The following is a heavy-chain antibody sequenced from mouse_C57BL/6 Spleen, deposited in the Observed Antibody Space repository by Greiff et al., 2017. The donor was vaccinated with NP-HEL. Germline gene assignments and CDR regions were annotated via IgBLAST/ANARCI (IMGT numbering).Heavy chain of an antibody. CDR1: GYTFTSYW. CDR2: IHPNSGST. V-gene: IGHV1-64*01. J-gene: IGHJ4*01. CDR3: ARRGYGYGEYYAMDY. Sequence: QVQLKQPGAELVKPGASVKLSCKASGYTFTSYWMHWVKQRPGQGLEWIGMIHPNSGSTNYNEKFKSKATLTVDKSSSTAYMQLSSLTSEDSAVYYCARRGYGYGEYYAMDYWGQGTSVTVSS. D-gene: IGHD2-2*01.